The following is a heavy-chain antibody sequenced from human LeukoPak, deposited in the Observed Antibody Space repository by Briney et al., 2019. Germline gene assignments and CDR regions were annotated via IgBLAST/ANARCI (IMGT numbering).Heavy chain of an antibody. CDR3: AKVRGIVSPHG. CDR2: IRDSGAGT. CDR1: GFTFSSSA. V-gene: IGHV3-23*01. D-gene: IGHD3-10*01. J-gene: IGHJ4*02. Sequence: PGGSLRLSCAASGFTFSSSAMGWVRQAPGKGLEWVSSIRDSGAGTNYADSVKGRFTISRDNSKNTLYLQMTSLRAEDTAIYYCAKVRGIVSPHGWGQGTLVIVSS.